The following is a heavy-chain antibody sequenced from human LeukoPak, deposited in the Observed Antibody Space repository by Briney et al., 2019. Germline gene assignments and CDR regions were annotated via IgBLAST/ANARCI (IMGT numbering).Heavy chain of an antibody. Sequence: GASVKVSCKASGYTFTTYYMHWVRQAPGQGLEWMGIINPSGGGTSYAQEFQGRVTMTRDTSTSTVYMDLNNLRSDDTAVYYCARGLVATDYYYYGMDVWGQGTTVTVSS. J-gene: IGHJ6*02. CDR1: GYTFTTYY. D-gene: IGHD5-12*01. CDR2: INPSGGGT. CDR3: ARGLVATDYYYYGMDV. V-gene: IGHV1-46*01.